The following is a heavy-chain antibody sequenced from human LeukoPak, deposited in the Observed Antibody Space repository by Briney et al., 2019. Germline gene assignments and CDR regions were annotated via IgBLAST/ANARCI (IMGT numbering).Heavy chain of an antibody. D-gene: IGHD3-10*01. CDR1: GFTFSSYE. CDR2: ISSSGSTI. CDR3: ARDGYYGSGSYYNAFDY. V-gene: IGHV3-48*03. J-gene: IGHJ4*02. Sequence: GGSLRLSCAASGFTFSSYEMNWVRQAPGKGLEWVSYISSSGSTIYYADSVKGRFTISRDNAKNSLYLQMNSLRAEDTAVYYCARDGYYGSGSYYNAFDYWGQGTLVTVSS.